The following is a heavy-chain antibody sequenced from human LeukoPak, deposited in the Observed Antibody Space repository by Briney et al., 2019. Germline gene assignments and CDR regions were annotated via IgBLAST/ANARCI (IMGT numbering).Heavy chain of an antibody. Sequence: ASVKVSCKASGYTFTSYDINWVRQATGQGLEWRGWMNPNSGNTGYAQKFQGRVTMTRNTSISTAYMELSSLRSEDTAVYYCARGIAAAGRYYYYYMDVWGKGTTVTVSS. CDR3: ARGIAAAGRYYYYYMDV. J-gene: IGHJ6*03. V-gene: IGHV1-8*01. CDR2: MNPNSGNT. D-gene: IGHD6-13*01. CDR1: GYTFTSYD.